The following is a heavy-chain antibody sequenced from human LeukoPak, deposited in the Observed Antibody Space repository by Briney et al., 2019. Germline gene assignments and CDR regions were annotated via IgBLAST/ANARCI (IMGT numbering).Heavy chain of an antibody. CDR2: ISSSGSTI. D-gene: IGHD3-3*01. J-gene: IGHJ5*02. CDR3: VRDLCGGDDQ. CDR1: GFTFSSYE. V-gene: IGHV3-48*03. Sequence: GGSLRLSCAASGFTFSSYEMNWVRQPPGKGLEWVSYISSSGSTIYYADSVKGRFTISRDNSKNSLYLQMSSLRDEDTAVYYCVRDLCGGDDQWGRGTLVTVSS.